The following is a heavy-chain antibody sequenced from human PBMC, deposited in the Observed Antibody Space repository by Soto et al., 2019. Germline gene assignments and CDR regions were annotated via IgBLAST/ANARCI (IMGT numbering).Heavy chain of an antibody. CDR2: IYYSGST. CDR1: GGSISSGGYY. D-gene: IGHD5-18*01. V-gene: IGHV4-31*03. J-gene: IGHJ4*02. CDR3: ARVKSGYSYGTAVFYFDY. Sequence: SETLSLTCTVSGGSISSGGYYWSWIRQHPGKGLEWIGYIYYSGSTYYNPSLKSRVTISVDTSKNQFSLKLSSVTAADTAVYYCARVKSGYSYGTAVFYFDYWGQGTLVTVSS.